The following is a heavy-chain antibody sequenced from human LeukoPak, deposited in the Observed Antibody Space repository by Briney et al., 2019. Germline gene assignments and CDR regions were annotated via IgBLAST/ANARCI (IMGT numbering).Heavy chain of an antibody. J-gene: IGHJ4*02. Sequence: GRSLRLSCAASGFTFSSYGIHWVRQAPGKGLEWVAVIWYDGTNKFYADSVKGRFTTSRDNSKNTLNLQMNSLRAEDTAVYYCAREANRVPGTMYFDYWGQGTLVTVSS. CDR2: IWYDGTNK. D-gene: IGHD2-2*01. CDR1: GFTFSSYG. V-gene: IGHV3-33*01. CDR3: AREANRVPGTMYFDY.